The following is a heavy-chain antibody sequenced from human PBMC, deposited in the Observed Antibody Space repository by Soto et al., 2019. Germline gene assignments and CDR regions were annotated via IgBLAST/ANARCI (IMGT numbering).Heavy chain of an antibody. CDR3: ASSLYHYYYYGMDV. D-gene: IGHD3-16*01. J-gene: IGHJ6*02. CDR2: IIPIFGTA. Sequence: SVKVSCKASGGTFSSYAISWVRQAPGQGLEWMGGIIPIFGTANYAQKFQGRVTITADESTSTAYMELSSLRSEDTAVYYCASSLYHYYYYGMDVWGQGTSVTVSS. CDR1: GGTFSSYA. V-gene: IGHV1-69*13.